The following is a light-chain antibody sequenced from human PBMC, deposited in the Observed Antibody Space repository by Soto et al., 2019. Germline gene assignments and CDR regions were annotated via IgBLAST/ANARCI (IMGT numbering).Light chain of an antibody. CDR1: QSVLYSSNNKNY. CDR3: QQYYSTPYT. Sequence: DIVMTQSPDSLAVSLGERATINCKSSQSVLYSSNNKNYLAWYQQKPGQPPKLLIYWASTRESGVPDRFSGSGSGTDFTPPISSLQAEDVAVYYCQQYYSTPYTFGQGTKLEIK. J-gene: IGKJ2*01. CDR2: WAS. V-gene: IGKV4-1*01.